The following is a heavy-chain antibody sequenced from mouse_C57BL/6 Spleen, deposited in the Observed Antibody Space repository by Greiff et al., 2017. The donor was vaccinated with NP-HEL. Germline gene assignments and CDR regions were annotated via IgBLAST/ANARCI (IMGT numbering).Heavy chain of an antibody. J-gene: IGHJ3*01. CDR3: ARPGILTGTGFAY. V-gene: IGHV1-64*01. CDR2: IHPNSGST. CDR1: GYTFTSYW. D-gene: IGHD4-1*01. Sequence: QVQLKQPGAELVKPGASVKLSCKASGYTFTSYWMHWVKQRPGQGLEWIGMIHPNSGSTNYNEKFKSKATLTVDKSSSTAYMQLSSLTSEDSAVYYCARPGILTGTGFAYWGQGTLVTVSA.